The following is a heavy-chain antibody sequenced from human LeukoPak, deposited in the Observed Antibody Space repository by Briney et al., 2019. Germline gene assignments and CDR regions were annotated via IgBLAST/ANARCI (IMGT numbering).Heavy chain of an antibody. CDR2: IIPILGIA. CDR1: GGTFSSYA. D-gene: IGHD6-19*01. CDR3: ARSSSGWYTKRNYYFDY. J-gene: IGHJ4*02. V-gene: IGHV1-69*04. Sequence: SVKVSCKASGGTFSSYAISWVRQAPGQGLEWMGRIIPILGIANYAQKFQGRVTITADKSTSTAYMELSSLRSEDTAVYYCARSSSGWYTKRNYYFDYWGQGTLVTVSS.